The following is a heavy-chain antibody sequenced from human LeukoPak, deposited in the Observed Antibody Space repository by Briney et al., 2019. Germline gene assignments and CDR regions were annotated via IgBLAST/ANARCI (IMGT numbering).Heavy chain of an antibody. V-gene: IGHV3-30*18. CDR3: AKSGLNRFDY. Sequence: PGGSLRLSCAASGFTFSSYGMHWVRQAPGKGLEWVAVISYDGNNKYSADSVKGRFTISRNNSKNTLYLQMNSLRAEDTAVYYCAKSGLNRFDYWGQGTLVTVSS. J-gene: IGHJ4*02. CDR2: ISYDGNNK. CDR1: GFTFSSYG. D-gene: IGHD1-14*01.